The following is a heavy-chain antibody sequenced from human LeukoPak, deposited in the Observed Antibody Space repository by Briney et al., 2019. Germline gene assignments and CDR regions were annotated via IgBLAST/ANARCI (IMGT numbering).Heavy chain of an antibody. CDR2: INHSGST. V-gene: IGHV4-34*01. Sequence: SETLSLTCAVYGGSFSGYYWSWIRQPPGKGLEWIGEINHSGSTNYNPSLKSRVTISVDTSKNQFSLKLSSVTAADTAVYYCARGWGGYRGSTSSDYWGQGTLVTVSS. CDR1: GGSFSGYY. D-gene: IGHD2-2*01. CDR3: ARGWGGYRGSTSSDY. J-gene: IGHJ4*02.